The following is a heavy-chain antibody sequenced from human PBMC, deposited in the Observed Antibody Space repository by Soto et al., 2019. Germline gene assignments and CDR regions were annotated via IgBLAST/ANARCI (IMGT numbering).Heavy chain of an antibody. CDR2: INPNNGYT. V-gene: IGHV1-2*02. CDR3: AKAKFDFWSGYWSPALDF. Sequence: QVQLVQSGAEVKKPGASVKVSCKASRYTFTSYYIHWVRQATGQGLEWMGWINPNNGYTKYTQKFQGRVTVTRDTSITTAYLELTRLQSDDTVVYYCAKAKFDFWSGYWSPALDFWGQGTLVTVSS. J-gene: IGHJ4*02. CDR1: RYTFTSYY. D-gene: IGHD3-3*01.